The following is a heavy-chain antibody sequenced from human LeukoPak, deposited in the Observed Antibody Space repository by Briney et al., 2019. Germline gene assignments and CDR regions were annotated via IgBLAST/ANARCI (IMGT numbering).Heavy chain of an antibody. V-gene: IGHV3-53*04. CDR3: ARDSGAVAGNFDY. Sequence: PGGSLRLSCAASGFTVSGNYMSWVRQAPGKGLEWVSVIYSGGSTYYADSVKGRFTISRHNSKNTLYLQMNSLRAEDTAVYYCARDSGAVAGNFDYWGQGTLVTVSS. D-gene: IGHD6-19*01. J-gene: IGHJ4*02. CDR1: GFTVSGNY. CDR2: IYSGGST.